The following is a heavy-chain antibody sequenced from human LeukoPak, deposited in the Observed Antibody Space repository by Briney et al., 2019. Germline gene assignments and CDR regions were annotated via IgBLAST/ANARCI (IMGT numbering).Heavy chain of an antibody. J-gene: IGHJ4*02. D-gene: IGHD4-17*01. V-gene: IGHV4-34*01. CDR1: GGSFSGYY. CDR2: INHSGST. CDR3: AAVTVTTYGNYNDY. Sequence: SETLSLTCAVYGGSFSGYYWSWIRQPPGKGLEWIGEINHSGSTNYNPSLKSRVTISVDTSKSQLSLKLSSVTAADTAVYYCAAVTVTTYGNYNDYWGQGTLVTVSS.